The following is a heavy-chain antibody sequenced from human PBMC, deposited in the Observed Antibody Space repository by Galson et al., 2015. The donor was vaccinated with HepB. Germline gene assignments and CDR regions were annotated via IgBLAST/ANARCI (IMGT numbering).Heavy chain of an antibody. Sequence: SVKVSCKASGGTFSSYAISWVRQAPGQGLEWMGGIIPILGIANYAQKFQGRVTITADKSTSTAYMELSSLRSEDTAVYYCASSYDQGNYYYYYYMDVWGKGTTVTVSS. J-gene: IGHJ6*03. V-gene: IGHV1-69*10. CDR3: ASSYDQGNYYYYYYMDV. CDR2: IIPILGIA. D-gene: IGHD5-12*01. CDR1: GGTFSSYA.